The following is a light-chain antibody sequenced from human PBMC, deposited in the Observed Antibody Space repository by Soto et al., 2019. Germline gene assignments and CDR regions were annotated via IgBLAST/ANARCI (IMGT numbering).Light chain of an antibody. J-gene: IGKJ4*02. CDR2: DTS. Sequence: PRLLIYDTSSRATGIPDRFSGTGSATDFTLTISRLEPEDFAVYYCQQYGTSPPLTFGGGTKVDIK. CDR3: QQYGTSPPLT. V-gene: IGKV3D-20*01.